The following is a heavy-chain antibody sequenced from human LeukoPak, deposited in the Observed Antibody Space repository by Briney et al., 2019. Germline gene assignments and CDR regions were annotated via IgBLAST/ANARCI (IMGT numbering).Heavy chain of an antibody. CDR1: GDSVSSNSVA. Sequence: SQTLSLTCAISGDSVSSNSVAWNWIRQSPSRGLQWLGRTYYRSRWYNDYALFVKSRITIKPDTSKNQFSLQLKSVTPEDTAVYYCARDLEFGVDALDVWGQGTMVIVPS. J-gene: IGHJ3*01. CDR2: TYYRSRWYN. D-gene: IGHD3-16*01. V-gene: IGHV6-1*01. CDR3: ARDLEFGVDALDV.